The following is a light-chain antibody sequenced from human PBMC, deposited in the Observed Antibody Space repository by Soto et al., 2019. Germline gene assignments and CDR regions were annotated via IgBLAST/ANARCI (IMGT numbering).Light chain of an antibody. J-gene: IGKJ3*01. CDR1: QDISNS. CDR3: QEYHSPPFT. Sequence: DIQMTQSPSSLSASVGDTVTITCRASQDISNSLAWYQQKPEKVPDLLIYAASTLQSGVPSRFSGSGSGTDFTLTISSLQPEDVATYYCQEYHSPPFTFGPGTKVDIK. V-gene: IGKV1-27*01. CDR2: AAS.